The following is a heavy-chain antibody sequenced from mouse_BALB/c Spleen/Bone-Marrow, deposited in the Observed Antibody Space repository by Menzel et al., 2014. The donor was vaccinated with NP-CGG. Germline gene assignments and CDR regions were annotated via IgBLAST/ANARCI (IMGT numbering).Heavy chain of an antibody. CDR1: GYNFISYW. CDR2: INPSTGYT. V-gene: IGHV1-7*01. J-gene: IGHJ4*01. CDR3: ARNYDYDGGYYAMDY. Sequence: VKLVESGAELAKPGASVKMSCKASGYNFISYWMHWVKQRPGQGLEWIGYINPSTGYTEYNQKFKDKATLTADKSSSKAYTQLSSLTSEDSAVYYCARNYDYDGGYYAMDYWGQGTSVTVSS. D-gene: IGHD2-4*01.